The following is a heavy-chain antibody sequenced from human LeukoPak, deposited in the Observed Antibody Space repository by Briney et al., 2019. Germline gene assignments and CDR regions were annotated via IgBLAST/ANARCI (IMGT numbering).Heavy chain of an antibody. CDR1: GGSISSYY. J-gene: IGHJ5*02. CDR3: ARSVLRFLEWLPHGGFDP. Sequence: PSKTLSLTCTVSGGSISSYYWSWIRQPPGKGLEWIGYIYYSGSTNYNPSLKSRVTISVDTSKNQFSLKLSSVTAADTAVYYCARSVLRFLEWLPHGGFDPWGQGTLVTVSS. V-gene: IGHV4-59*01. D-gene: IGHD3-3*01. CDR2: IYYSGST.